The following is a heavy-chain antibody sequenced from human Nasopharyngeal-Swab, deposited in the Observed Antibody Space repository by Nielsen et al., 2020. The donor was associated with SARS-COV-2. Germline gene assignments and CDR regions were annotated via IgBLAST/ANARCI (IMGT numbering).Heavy chain of an antibody. V-gene: IGHV3-74*01. CDR1: GFTFSTYW. J-gene: IGHJ4*01. D-gene: IGHD3-16*02. CDR3: ATAGNYRFDN. Sequence: GESLKISCAASGFTFSTYWVHWVRQAPGKGLVWVSRINGDGSSTSYADSLKGRFTISRDNAKNMLYLQMYSLRAEDTAVYYCATAGNYRFDNWGHGTLVTVSS. CDR2: INGDGSST.